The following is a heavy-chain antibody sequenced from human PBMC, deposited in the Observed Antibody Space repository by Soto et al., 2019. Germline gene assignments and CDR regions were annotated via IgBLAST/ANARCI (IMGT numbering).Heavy chain of an antibody. CDR3: TTVHHRTTYRPTGVDV. CDR2: ISRSSSSI. J-gene: IGHJ6*02. Sequence: RGSLRLSCAASGFTFSNYNMNWVRQAPGKGLEWVSYISRSSSSIYYADSVKGRFTISRDNAKNSLYLQMSSLRDEDTALYYCTTVHHRTTYRPTGVDVWGQGTTVTVSS. V-gene: IGHV3-48*02. CDR1: GFTFSNYN. D-gene: IGHD2-2*01.